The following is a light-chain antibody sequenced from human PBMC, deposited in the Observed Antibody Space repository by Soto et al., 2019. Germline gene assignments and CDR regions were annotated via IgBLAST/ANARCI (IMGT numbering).Light chain of an antibody. Sequence: DIQMTQSPSSLSASVGDTVTITCRASQGISNYLAWYQQKPGQVPNLLIYVASTLQSGVPSRFSGSGSGTDFTLTISSLRPEDVATYYCQKYNNAPRTFGQGTKVEI. V-gene: IGKV1-27*01. CDR2: VAS. J-gene: IGKJ1*01. CDR1: QGISNY. CDR3: QKYNNAPRT.